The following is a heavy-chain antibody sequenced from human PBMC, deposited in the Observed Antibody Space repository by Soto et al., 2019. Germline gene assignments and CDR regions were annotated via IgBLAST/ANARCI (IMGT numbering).Heavy chain of an antibody. J-gene: IGHJ4*02. V-gene: IGHV4-30-2*01. CDR1: GGSISSGGYS. CDR3: ARRFGSGKYYFDS. D-gene: IGHD3-10*01. CDR2: IYHSGST. Sequence: SETLSLTCAVSGGSISSGGYSWSWIRQPPGKGLEWIGYIYHSGSTNYNPSLKSRVTISVDTSKNQFSLKLNSVTAADTAVYYCARRFGSGKYYFDSWGQGTLVTVSS.